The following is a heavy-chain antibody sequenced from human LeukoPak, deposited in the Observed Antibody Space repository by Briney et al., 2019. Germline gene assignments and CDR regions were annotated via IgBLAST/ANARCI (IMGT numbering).Heavy chain of an antibody. CDR3: ARVASSYDFWRAWFDP. CDR1: GYTFTSYG. V-gene: IGHV1-18*01. CDR2: ISAYNGNT. Sequence: ASVKVSCKASGYTFTSYGISWVRQAPGQGLEWMGWISAYNGNTNYAQKLQGGVTMTTDTSTSTAYMELRSLRSDDTAVYYCARVASSYDFWRAWFDPWGQGTLVTVSS. D-gene: IGHD3-3*01. J-gene: IGHJ5*02.